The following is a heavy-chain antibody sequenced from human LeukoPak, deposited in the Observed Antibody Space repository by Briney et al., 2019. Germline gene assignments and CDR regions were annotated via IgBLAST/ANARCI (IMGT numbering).Heavy chain of an antibody. J-gene: IGHJ4*02. V-gene: IGHV4-59*08. D-gene: IGHD2-15*01. CDR1: GGSISSYY. Sequence: SETLSLTCTVSGGSISSYYWSWIRQPPGKGLEWIGYIYYSGSTNYNPSLKSRVTISVDTSKNQFSLKLSSVTAAGTAVYYCARLFPGYCSGGSCYSPVDYWGQGTLVTVSS. CDR3: ARLFPGYCSGGSCYSPVDY. CDR2: IYYSGST.